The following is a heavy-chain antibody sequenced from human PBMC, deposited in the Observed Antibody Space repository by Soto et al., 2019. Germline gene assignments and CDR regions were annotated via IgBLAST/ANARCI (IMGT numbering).Heavy chain of an antibody. CDR1: GFTFDDYT. J-gene: IGHJ3*02. CDR2: ISWDGGST. V-gene: IGHV3-43*01. Sequence: GGSLSLSCAASGFTFDDYTMHWVRQAPGKGLEWVSLISWDGGSTYYADSVKGRFTISRDNSKNSLYLQMNSLRTEDTALYYCAKDSGSGSNAFDIWGQGTMVTVSS. CDR3: AKDSGSGSNAFDI. D-gene: IGHD2-15*01.